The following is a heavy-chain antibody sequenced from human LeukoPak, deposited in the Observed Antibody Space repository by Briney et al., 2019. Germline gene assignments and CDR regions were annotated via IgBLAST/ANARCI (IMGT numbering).Heavy chain of an antibody. V-gene: IGHV4-34*01. CDR3: ARMGRWLQTIRDY. CDR1: GGSFIGYY. Sequence: PSETLSLTCAVYGGSFIGYYWSWIRQPPGKGLEWIGEINHSGSTNYNPSLKSRVTISVDTSKNQFSLKLSSVTAADTAVYYCARMGRWLQTIRDYWGQGTLVTVSS. D-gene: IGHD5-24*01. J-gene: IGHJ4*02. CDR2: INHSGST.